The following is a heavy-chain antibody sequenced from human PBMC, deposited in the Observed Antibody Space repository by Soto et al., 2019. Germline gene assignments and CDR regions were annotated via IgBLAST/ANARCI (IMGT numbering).Heavy chain of an antibody. D-gene: IGHD3-16*01. Sequence: EVQLVQSGAEVKKPGESLRISCQGSGFPFSNHWIGWVRQMPGKGLEWMGIIFPGDSHTKYSPSVQGQVTISADKSINTAYLQWSSLKASDTAMYYCASNPRHDSDPLWPYWGQGTLVTVSS. CDR3: ASNPRHDSDPLWPY. CDR2: IFPGDSHT. CDR1: GFPFSNHW. J-gene: IGHJ4*02. V-gene: IGHV5-51*01.